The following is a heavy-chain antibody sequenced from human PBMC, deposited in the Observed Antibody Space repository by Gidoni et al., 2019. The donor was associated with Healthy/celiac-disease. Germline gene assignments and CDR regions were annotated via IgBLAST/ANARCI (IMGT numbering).Heavy chain of an antibody. Sequence: EVQLVESGGGLVQPGRSLRLSCAASGFTFDAYAMHWVRRAPGKGLEWVSGISWNSGSIGYADSVTGRFTISRDNAKNSLYLQMNSLRAEDTALYYCAKARGYSSGYYYIFDYWGQGTLVTVSS. D-gene: IGHD3-22*01. CDR1: GFTFDAYA. V-gene: IGHV3-9*01. CDR2: ISWNSGSI. CDR3: AKARGYSSGYYYIFDY. J-gene: IGHJ4*02.